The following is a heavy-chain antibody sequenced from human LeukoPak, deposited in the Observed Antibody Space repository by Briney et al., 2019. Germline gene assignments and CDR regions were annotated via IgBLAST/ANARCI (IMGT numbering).Heavy chain of an antibody. CDR2: INWNGGST. D-gene: IGHD2-2*01. J-gene: IGHJ6*03. CDR3: ARVGRYCSSTSCLYYYYYYMDV. V-gene: IGHV3-20*04. CDR1: GFTFDDYG. Sequence: RPGGSLRLSCAASGFTFDDYGMSWVRQAPGKGLEWVSGINWNGGSTGYADSVKGRFTISRDNAKNSLYLQMNSLRAEDMALYYCARVGRYCSSTSCLYYYYYYMDVWGKGTTVTVSS.